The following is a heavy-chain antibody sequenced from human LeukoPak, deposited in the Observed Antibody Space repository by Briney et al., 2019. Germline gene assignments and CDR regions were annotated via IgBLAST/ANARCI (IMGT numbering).Heavy chain of an antibody. D-gene: IGHD6-13*01. J-gene: IGHJ4*02. CDR3: ARDGLYSNRIAAAENFDY. V-gene: IGHV4-39*02. CDR2: IYYSGST. CDR1: GGSISSSSYY. Sequence: PSETLSLTCTVSGGSISSSSYYWGWIRQPPGKGLEWIGSIYYSGSTYYNPSLKSRVTISVDTSKNQFSLKLSSVTAADTAVYYCARDGLYSNRIAAAENFDYWGQGTLVTVSS.